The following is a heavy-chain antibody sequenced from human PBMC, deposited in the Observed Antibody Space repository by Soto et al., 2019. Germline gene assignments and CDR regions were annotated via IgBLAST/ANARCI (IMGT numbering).Heavy chain of an antibody. CDR3: ARTGWPTTLGS. J-gene: IGHJ5*02. D-gene: IGHD1-1*01. Sequence: PSETLSLTCTVSGDSVSSGTYFWTWIRQPPGKGLEYIGYIDYSGSTNYNPSLKSRVTISVDMSKNQFSLNLNSVTAADTAVYYCARTGWPTTLGSWGQGTLVTVSS. V-gene: IGHV4-61*01. CDR2: IDYSGST. CDR1: GDSVSSGTYF.